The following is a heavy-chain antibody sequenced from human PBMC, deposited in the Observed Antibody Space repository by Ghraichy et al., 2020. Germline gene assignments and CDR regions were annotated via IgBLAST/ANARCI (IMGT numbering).Heavy chain of an antibody. D-gene: IGHD1-26*01. V-gene: IGHV1-46*01. CDR1: GYTFTSYY. Sequence: ASVKVSCKASGYTFTSYYMHWVRQAPGQGLEWMGIINPSGGSTSYAQKFQGRVTMTRDTSTSTVYMELSSLRSEDTAVYYCASFGRPLGGIFIVGATLDPFDYWGQGTLVTVSS. CDR3: ASFGRPLGGIFIVGATLDPFDY. J-gene: IGHJ4*02. CDR2: INPSGGST.